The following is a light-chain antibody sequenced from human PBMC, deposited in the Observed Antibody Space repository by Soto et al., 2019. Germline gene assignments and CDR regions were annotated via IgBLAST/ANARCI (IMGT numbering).Light chain of an antibody. J-gene: IGLJ2*01. CDR1: SSDVGSYNL. V-gene: IGLV2-23*01. CDR3: CSYAGSSTLYVV. CDR2: EGS. Sequence: QSALTQPASVSGSPGQSITISCTGTSSDVGSYNLVSWYQQHPGKAPKLMIYEGSKRPSGVSNRCSGSKSGNTASLTMSWLQAEDEADYYCCSYAGSSTLYVVFGGGTKLTVL.